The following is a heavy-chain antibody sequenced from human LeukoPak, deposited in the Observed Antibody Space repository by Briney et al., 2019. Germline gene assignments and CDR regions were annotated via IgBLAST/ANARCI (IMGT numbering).Heavy chain of an antibody. D-gene: IGHD3-22*01. CDR3: ARDSNVVVVENWFDP. J-gene: IGHJ5*02. V-gene: IGHV7-4-1*02. CDR2: INTNTGNP. CDR1: GYTFTTYA. Sequence: ASVKVSCKASGYTFTTYAMNWVRQAPGQGLEWMGWINTNTGNPTYAQGFTGRFVFSLDTSVSTAYLQISSLKAEDTAVYYCARDSNVVVVENWFDPWGQGTLVTVSS.